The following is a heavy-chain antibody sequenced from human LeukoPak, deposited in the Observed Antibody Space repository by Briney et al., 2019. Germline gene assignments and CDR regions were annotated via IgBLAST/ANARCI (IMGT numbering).Heavy chain of an antibody. V-gene: IGHV4-59*01. CDR3: ARHRPLLRYSSGGFAYYFDY. CDR1: CGSTSSYY. CDR2: INYSGST. D-gene: IGHD6-19*01. J-gene: IGHJ4*02. Sequence: SETLALTCTVSCGSTSSYYWSWTRQPPGKGLEWIGYINYSGSTTYNPSLKSQVTISVHTSKNQFSLKLSSETAADTAVYYCARHRPLLRYSSGGFAYYFDYWGQGTLVTVSS.